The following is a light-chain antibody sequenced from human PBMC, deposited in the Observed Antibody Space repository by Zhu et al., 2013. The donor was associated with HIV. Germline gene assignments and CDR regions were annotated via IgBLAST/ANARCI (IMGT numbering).Light chain of an antibody. Sequence: EIVLTQSPGTLSLSPGEGATLSCRASQSVSSSYLAWYQQKPGQAPRLLIYAASTRATGIPARFSGSGSGTEFTLTINSLQSEDFAVYYCQQYNNWPPYTFGQGTKLEI. CDR2: AAS. CDR3: QQYNNWPPYT. CDR1: QSVSSSY. V-gene: IGKV3-15*01. J-gene: IGKJ2*01.